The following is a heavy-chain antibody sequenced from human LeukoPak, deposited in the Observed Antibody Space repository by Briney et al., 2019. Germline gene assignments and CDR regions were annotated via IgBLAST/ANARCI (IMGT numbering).Heavy chain of an antibody. CDR1: GGSIGSSSYY. D-gene: IGHD2-2*01. CDR3: ARAGYCSSTSCYPNWFDP. J-gene: IGHJ5*02. CDR2: IYYSGST. Sequence: SETLSLTCTVSGGSIGSSSYYWGWIRQPPGKGLEWIGSIYYSGSTYYNPSLKSRVTISVDTSKNQFSLKLSSVTAADTAVYYCARAGYCSSTSCYPNWFDPWGQGTLVTVSS. V-gene: IGHV4-39*07.